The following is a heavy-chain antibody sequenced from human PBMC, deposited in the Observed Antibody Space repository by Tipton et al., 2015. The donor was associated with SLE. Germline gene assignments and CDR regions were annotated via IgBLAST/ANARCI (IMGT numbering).Heavy chain of an antibody. V-gene: IGHV4-59*01. CDR1: GGSISGYY. D-gene: IGHD6-6*01. Sequence: TLSLTCTVSGGSISGYYCTWIRQPPGKGLEWVGYIYGSGSTNYNPSLKSRLIISVDTSKNQFSLKLSSVTAADTAVYYCAGGVTYSSSSYYYYYYMDVWGKGTTVTVSS. CDR2: IYGSGST. CDR3: AGGVTYSSSSYYYYYYMDV. J-gene: IGHJ6*03.